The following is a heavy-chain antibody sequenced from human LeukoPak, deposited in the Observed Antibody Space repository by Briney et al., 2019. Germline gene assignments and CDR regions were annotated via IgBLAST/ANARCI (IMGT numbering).Heavy chain of an antibody. Sequence: GGSLRLSCAASGFTFSSYSMHWVRQAPGKGLEWVSSISSSRSYIYYADSVKGRFTISRDNAKNSLYLQMNSLRAEDTAVYYCARNNLEYSSSYYYYYGMDVWGQGTTVTVSS. J-gene: IGHJ6*02. D-gene: IGHD6-13*01. CDR1: GFTFSSYS. CDR3: ARNNLEYSSSYYYYYGMDV. CDR2: ISSSRSYI. V-gene: IGHV3-21*01.